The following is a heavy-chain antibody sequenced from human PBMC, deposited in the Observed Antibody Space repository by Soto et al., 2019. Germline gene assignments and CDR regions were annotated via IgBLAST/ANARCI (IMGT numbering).Heavy chain of an antibody. Sequence: GGSLRLSCAASGFTFSDYYMSWIRQAPGKGLEWVSYISSSGSTIYYADSVKGRFTISRDNAKNSLYLQMNSLRAEDTAVYYCARDRCSSTSCYYNYYYYMDVWGKGTTVTVSS. CDR3: ARDRCSSTSCYYNYYYYMDV. CDR1: GFTFSDYY. CDR2: ISSSGSTI. V-gene: IGHV3-11*01. J-gene: IGHJ6*03. D-gene: IGHD2-2*01.